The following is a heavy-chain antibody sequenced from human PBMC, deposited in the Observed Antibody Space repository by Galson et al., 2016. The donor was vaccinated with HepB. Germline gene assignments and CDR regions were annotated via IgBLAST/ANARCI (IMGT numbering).Heavy chain of an antibody. J-gene: IGHJ4*02. V-gene: IGHV3-30*04. Sequence: SLRLSCAASGFTFSSYPMHWVRQTPGRGLEWVAVISFDGTKKYYADSLRGRFTVSRDNSKNSPFLQMNSLRPEDTAVYYCARNYYYGSWRYPFCDFWGQGTLVTVSS. CDR3: ARNYYYGSWRYPFCDF. CDR1: GFTFSSYP. CDR2: ISFDGTKK. D-gene: IGHD3-10*01.